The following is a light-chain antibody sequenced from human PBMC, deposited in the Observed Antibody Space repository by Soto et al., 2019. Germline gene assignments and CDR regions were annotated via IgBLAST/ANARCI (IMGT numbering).Light chain of an antibody. Sequence: HSVLTQPASVSGSPGQSITISCTGTSSDVGGYNYVSWYQQHPGKAPKLMIYEVSNRPSGVSNRFSGSKSGNTASLTIYGLQAEDEADYYCSSSTSRSTVVFCGGTKLTVL. J-gene: IGLJ2*01. CDR3: SSSTSRSTVV. V-gene: IGLV2-14*01. CDR2: EVS. CDR1: SSDVGGYNY.